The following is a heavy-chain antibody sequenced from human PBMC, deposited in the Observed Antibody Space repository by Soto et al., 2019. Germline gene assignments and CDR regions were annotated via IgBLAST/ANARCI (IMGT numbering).Heavy chain of an antibody. J-gene: IGHJ4*02. V-gene: IGHV1-2*02. D-gene: IGHD3-22*01. Sequence: QVHLVQSGAEVRKPGASVKVSCKASGYLFSGYYIYWVRQARGQGLEWMAWIDLNTGGTNYAQKFQGRVTLTRDTSISTVYMELSRLRSDDTAVYYCARGKFYNDRSASYVLEYWGQGTLVIVSS. CDR1: GYLFSGYY. CDR2: IDLNTGGT. CDR3: ARGKFYNDRSASYVLEY.